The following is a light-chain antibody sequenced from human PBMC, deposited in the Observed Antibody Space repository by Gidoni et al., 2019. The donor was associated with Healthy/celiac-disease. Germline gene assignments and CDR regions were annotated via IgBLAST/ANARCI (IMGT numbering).Light chain of an antibody. Sequence: DIQMTQSPSSLSASVGDRVTITCRASQSISSDLNWYQQKPGKAPKLLIYAASSLQSGVPSRFSGSGSGTDFTLTISSLQPEDCATYYCQQSYSTPWTFGQGTKVEIK. CDR3: QQSYSTPWT. V-gene: IGKV1-39*01. J-gene: IGKJ1*01. CDR2: AAS. CDR1: QSISSD.